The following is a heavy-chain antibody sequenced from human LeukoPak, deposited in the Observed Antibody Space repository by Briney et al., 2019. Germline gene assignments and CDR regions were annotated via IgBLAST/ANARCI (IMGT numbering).Heavy chain of an antibody. V-gene: IGHV1-8*01. CDR1: GYTFTSFD. J-gene: IGHJ5*02. CDR3: ARGLYGPGIYSGFDP. Sequence: ASVKVSCKTSGYTFTSFDINWVRQASGQGLEWMGWTNPISGNTGYAQKFQGRVTMTRNTSISTAYMELSSLRSEDTAVYYCARGLYGPGIYSGFDPWGQGTPVTVSS. D-gene: IGHD3-10*01. CDR2: TNPISGNT.